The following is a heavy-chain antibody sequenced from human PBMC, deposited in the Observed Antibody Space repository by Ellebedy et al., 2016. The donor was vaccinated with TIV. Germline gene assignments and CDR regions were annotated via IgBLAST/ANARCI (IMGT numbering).Heavy chain of an antibody. J-gene: IGHJ4*02. D-gene: IGHD3-16*01. CDR3: AREGVWDSAFDY. CDR1: GFTFSSYS. CDR2: ISSSGSTI. V-gene: IGHV3-48*04. Sequence: GESLKISXAASGFTFSSYSMNWVRQAPGKGLEWVSYISSSGSTIYYADSVKGRFTISRDNAKNSLYLQMNSLRAEDTAVYYCAREGVWDSAFDYWGQGTLVTVSS.